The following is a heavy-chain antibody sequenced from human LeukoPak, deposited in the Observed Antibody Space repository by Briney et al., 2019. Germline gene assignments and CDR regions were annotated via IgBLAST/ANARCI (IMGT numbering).Heavy chain of an antibody. CDR1: GGSISSYY. D-gene: IGHD3-22*01. V-gene: IGHV4-4*07. CDR2: IYTSGST. CDR3: ARDTYYYDGSGYYYRGSDAFDI. Sequence: PSETLSLTCTVAGGSISSYYWSWIRQPAGKGLEWIGRIYTSGSTNYNPSLKSRVTMSVDTSKKQFSLKLSSVNAADTGVYYCARDTYYYDGSGYYYRGSDAFDIWGQGTMVTVSS. J-gene: IGHJ3*02.